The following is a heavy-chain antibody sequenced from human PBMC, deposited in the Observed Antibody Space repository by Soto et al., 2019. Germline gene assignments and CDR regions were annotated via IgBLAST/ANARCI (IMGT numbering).Heavy chain of an antibody. V-gene: IGHV4-4*07. CDR2: IYTSGST. Sequence: PSETLSLTCTVSGGSISYYWSWIRQPAGKGLEWIGRIYTSGSTNYNPSLKSRVTMSIDTSKNQFSLKLTSVPAADTAVYFCARGIVDFWSGRHYFDYWGQGTLVTVSS. D-gene: IGHD3-3*01. CDR1: GGSISYY. CDR3: ARGIVDFWSGRHYFDY. J-gene: IGHJ4*02.